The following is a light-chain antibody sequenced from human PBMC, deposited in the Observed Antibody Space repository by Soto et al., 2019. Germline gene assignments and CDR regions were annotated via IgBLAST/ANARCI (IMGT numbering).Light chain of an antibody. CDR3: QGCDWSPL. Sequence: EIVLTQSPGTLSLSPGERATLSCRASQSVRSTHLAWYQQKPGQPPRLLIYGASSRATGISDRFSGTGSGTDFTLTISRLDPEDSAVYYCQGCDWSPLFGGGTKVEI. CDR2: GAS. V-gene: IGKV3-20*01. CDR1: QSVRSTH. J-gene: IGKJ4*01.